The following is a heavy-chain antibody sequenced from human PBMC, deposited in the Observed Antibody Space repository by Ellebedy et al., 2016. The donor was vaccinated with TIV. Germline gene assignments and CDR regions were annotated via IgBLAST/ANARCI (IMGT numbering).Heavy chain of an antibody. CDR1: GLTYRSYW. Sequence: GESLKISCVASGLTYRSYWMRWVRQAPGKGLEWVANIKYDGSENYYVDSLKGRFTISRDNAKNSLSLEMNSLRGEDSAVYYCATFRFNWNYFDSWGQGSRVTVSS. D-gene: IGHD1-20*01. CDR3: ATFRFNWNYFDS. V-gene: IGHV3-7*01. CDR2: IKYDGSEN. J-gene: IGHJ4*02.